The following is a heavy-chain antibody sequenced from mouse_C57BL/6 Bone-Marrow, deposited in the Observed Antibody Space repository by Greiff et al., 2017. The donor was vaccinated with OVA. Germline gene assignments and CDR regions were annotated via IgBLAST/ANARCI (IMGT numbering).Heavy chain of an antibody. V-gene: IGHV3-6*01. Sequence: EVKLLESGPGLVKPSQSLSLTCSVTGYSITSGYYWNWIRQFPGNKLEWMGYISYDGSNNYNPSLKNRIFITRDTSKNQFFLKLNSVTTEDTATYYCARDNYYGSSWYFDVWGTGTTVTVSS. CDR3: ARDNYYGSSWYFDV. CDR1: GYSITSGYY. D-gene: IGHD1-1*01. J-gene: IGHJ1*03. CDR2: ISYDGSN.